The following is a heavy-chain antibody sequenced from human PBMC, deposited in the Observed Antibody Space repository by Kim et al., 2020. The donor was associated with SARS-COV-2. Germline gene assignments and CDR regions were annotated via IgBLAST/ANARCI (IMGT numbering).Heavy chain of an antibody. CDR1: GFTFSSYG. CDR3: DSNAANCNRMLFFAPYY. D-gene: IGHD2-21*01. Sequence: GGSLRLSCTASGFTFSSYGMHWVRQAPGKGLEWVAFIWCNGSSGYYADSVNGRVRFSRYNANTTLFAYMNIMSVENTAVDFYDSNAANCNRMLFFAPYY. CDR2: IWCNGSSG. J-gene: IGHJ6*01. V-gene: IGHV3-30*02.